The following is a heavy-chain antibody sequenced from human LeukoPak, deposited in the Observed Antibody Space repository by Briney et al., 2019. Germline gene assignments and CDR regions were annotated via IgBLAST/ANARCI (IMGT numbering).Heavy chain of an antibody. CDR1: GYSISSGYY. Sequence: SETLSLTCTVSGYSISSGYYWGWIRQPPGKGLEWIGSNYHSGSTYYNPSLKSRVTISVDTSKNQFSLKLSSVTAADTAVYYCARDGVRDFWSGYFGAYWGQGTLVTVSS. CDR2: NYHSGST. D-gene: IGHD3-3*01. CDR3: ARDGVRDFWSGYFGAY. V-gene: IGHV4-38-2*02. J-gene: IGHJ4*02.